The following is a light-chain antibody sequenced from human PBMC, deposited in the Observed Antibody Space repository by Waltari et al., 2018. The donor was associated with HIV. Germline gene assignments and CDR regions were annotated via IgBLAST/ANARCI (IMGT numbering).Light chain of an antibody. J-gene: IGLJ2*01. V-gene: IGLV2-14*03. CDR2: HGP. CDR1: YSY. Sequence: SALPPPASVSGSPAQPITLSCTGYSYVAWSQQTPGNAPKVIIHHGPNQPSGVSYRFSGSKSGDSASLTISGLQAEDEAVYFCSPYTSNSVFFGGGTRLTVL. CDR3: SPYTSNSVF.